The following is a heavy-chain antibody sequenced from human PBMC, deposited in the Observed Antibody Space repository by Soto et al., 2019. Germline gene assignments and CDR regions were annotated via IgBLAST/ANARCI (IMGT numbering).Heavy chain of an antibody. J-gene: IGHJ4*02. Sequence: SKTLSLTCTVSGGSISSYYWSWIRQPPGKGLEWIGYIYYSGSTNYNPSLKSRVTISVDTSKNQFSLKLSSVTAADTAVYYCARSRRCSGGSCYSDYWGQGTLVTVSS. CDR2: IYYSGST. D-gene: IGHD2-15*01. V-gene: IGHV4-59*01. CDR3: ARSRRCSGGSCYSDY. CDR1: GGSISSYY.